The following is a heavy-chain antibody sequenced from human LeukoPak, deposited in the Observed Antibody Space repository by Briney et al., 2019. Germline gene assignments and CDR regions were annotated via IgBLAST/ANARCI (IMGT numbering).Heavy chain of an antibody. CDR1: GGTFSSYA. Sequence: SVKVSCKASGGTFSSYAISWVRQAPGQGLEWMGGIIPIFGTANYAQKFQGRITITTDESTSTAYMELSSLRSEDTAVYYCARGRCLQLGDAFDIWGQGTMVTVSS. D-gene: IGHD5-24*01. V-gene: IGHV1-69*05. CDR3: ARGRCLQLGDAFDI. CDR2: IIPIFGTA. J-gene: IGHJ3*02.